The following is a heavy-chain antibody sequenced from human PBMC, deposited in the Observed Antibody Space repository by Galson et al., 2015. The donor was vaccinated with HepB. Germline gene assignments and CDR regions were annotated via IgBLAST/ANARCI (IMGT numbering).Heavy chain of an antibody. J-gene: IGHJ3*02. CDR2: ISYGATTK. D-gene: IGHD3-3*01. CDR1: GFTVNTYY. CDR3: AKGPRQYDFRARLDSFDI. V-gene: IGHV3-30*18. Sequence: SLRLSCAASGFTVNTYYMCWVRQAPGKGLEWVATISYGATTKYDAASVKGLTTISSDNSRNTLSLQMNRLGPEDTAVYYCAKGPRQYDFRARLDSFDIWGQGTMVTVSS.